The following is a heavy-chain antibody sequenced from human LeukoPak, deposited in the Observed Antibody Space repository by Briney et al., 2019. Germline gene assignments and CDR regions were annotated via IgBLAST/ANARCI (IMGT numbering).Heavy chain of an antibody. Sequence: PSETLSLTCAVYGGSFSGYYWSWIRHPPGKGLEWIGEINHSGSTNYNPYLKSRVTISVDSSKDRFSLKLSSVTAADTAVYYCARGPPHCSSTSCHTSRGYYGMDVWGKGTTVNGSS. CDR2: INHSGST. CDR1: GGSFSGYY. D-gene: IGHD2-2*01. V-gene: IGHV4-34*01. J-gene: IGHJ6*04. CDR3: ARGPPHCSSTSCHTSRGYYGMDV.